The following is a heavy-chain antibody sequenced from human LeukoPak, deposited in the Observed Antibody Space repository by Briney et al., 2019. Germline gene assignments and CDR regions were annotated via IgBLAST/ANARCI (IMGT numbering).Heavy chain of an antibody. CDR2: IYHSGST. CDR3: ASNGHYSLDY. D-gene: IGHD2-15*01. J-gene: IGHJ4*02. CDR1: GGSITNTNW. Sequence: PSGTLSLTCAVSGGSITNTNWWSWVRPPPGKGLEWIAEIYHSGSTNYNPSLKSRVTISVDKSKNQFSLDLSSVTAADTAVYYCASNGHYSLDYWGQGTLVTVSS. V-gene: IGHV4-4*02.